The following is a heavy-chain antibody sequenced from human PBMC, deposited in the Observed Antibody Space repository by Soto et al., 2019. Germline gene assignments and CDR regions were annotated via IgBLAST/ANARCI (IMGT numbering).Heavy chain of an antibody. Sequence: SETLSLTCTVSGGSISSYYWSWIRQPPGKGLEWIGYIYYSGSTNYNPSLKSRVTISVDTSKNQFSLKLSSVTAADTAVYYCATLESNRRDYGDYVGRYYYYYMDVWGKGTTVTVSS. CDR3: ATLESNRRDYGDYVGRYYYYYMDV. CDR2: IYYSGST. D-gene: IGHD4-17*01. J-gene: IGHJ6*03. V-gene: IGHV4-59*08. CDR1: GGSISSYY.